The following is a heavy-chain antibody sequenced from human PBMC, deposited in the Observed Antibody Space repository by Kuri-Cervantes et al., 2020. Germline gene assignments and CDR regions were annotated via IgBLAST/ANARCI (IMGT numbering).Heavy chain of an antibody. Sequence: ASVKVSCKASGYTFTSYGISWVRQAPGQGLEWMGIINPSGGSTSYAQKFQGRVTMTRDTSTSTVYMELSSLRSEDTAVYYCARDSSEIFWSGYPLYSSSWYYFDYWGQGTLVTVSS. V-gene: IGHV1-46*01. CDR2: INPSGGST. CDR3: ARDSSEIFWSGYPLYSSSWYYFDY. D-gene: IGHD6-13*01. J-gene: IGHJ4*02. CDR1: GYTFTSYG.